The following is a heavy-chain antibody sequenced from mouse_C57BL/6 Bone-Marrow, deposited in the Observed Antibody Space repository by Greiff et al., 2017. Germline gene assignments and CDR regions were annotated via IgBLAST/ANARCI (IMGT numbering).Heavy chain of an antibody. Sequence: VQLQQSGAELVRPGASVKLSCTASGFNIKDDYMHWVKQRPEQGLEWIGWIDPENGDTEYASKFQGKATITADTSSNTAYLQLRSLTSEDTAVYYCTTFPLITTVVATYYFDYWGQGTTLTVSA. V-gene: IGHV14-4*01. D-gene: IGHD1-1*01. CDR2: IDPENGDT. CDR3: TTFPLITTVVATYYFDY. CDR1: GFNIKDDY. J-gene: IGHJ2*01.